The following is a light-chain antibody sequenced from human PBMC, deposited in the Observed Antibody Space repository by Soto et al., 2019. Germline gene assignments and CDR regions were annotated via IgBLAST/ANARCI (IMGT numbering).Light chain of an antibody. CDR1: SSDVGGYNY. Sequence: HSALTQPRSVSGSPGQSVTISCTGTSSDVGGYNYVSWYQQHPGKAPKLMIYDVSKRPSGVPDRFSGSKSGNTASLTISGLQAEDEADYYCCSYAGSYLVVFGGGTKLTVL. CDR2: DVS. J-gene: IGLJ2*01. V-gene: IGLV2-11*01. CDR3: CSYAGSYLVV.